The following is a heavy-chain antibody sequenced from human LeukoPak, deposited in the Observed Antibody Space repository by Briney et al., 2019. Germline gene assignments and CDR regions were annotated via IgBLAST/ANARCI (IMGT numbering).Heavy chain of an antibody. J-gene: IGHJ5*02. D-gene: IGHD3-22*01. CDR1: VTSYW. CDR2: IYPGDSDT. CDR3: ARRRVGDSSGWPA. V-gene: IGHV5-51*01. Sequence: GESLKVSCKGSVTSYWTGWVRQMPGKGLEWMGIIYPGDSDTRYSPSFQGQVTISADKSISTAYLQWSSLKASDTAMYYCARRRVGDSSGWPAWGQGTLVTVSS.